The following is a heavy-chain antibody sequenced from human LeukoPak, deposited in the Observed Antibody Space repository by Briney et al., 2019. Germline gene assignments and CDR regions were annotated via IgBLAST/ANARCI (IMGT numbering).Heavy chain of an antibody. Sequence: SETLSLTCTVSGGSISGYYWTWIRQTPGKGLEWIGYIYYLGGTNYNPSLKSRVTISLDTSENQFSLNLSSVTAADTAVYYCARRSYGSASPLRMDVWGQGTTVTVSS. V-gene: IGHV4-59*08. D-gene: IGHD3-10*01. CDR2: IYYLGGT. J-gene: IGHJ6*02. CDR3: ARRSYGSASPLRMDV. CDR1: GGSISGYY.